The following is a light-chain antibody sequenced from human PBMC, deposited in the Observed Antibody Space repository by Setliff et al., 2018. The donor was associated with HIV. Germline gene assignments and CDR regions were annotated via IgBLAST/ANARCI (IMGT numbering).Light chain of an antibody. Sequence: KRVTISCSGSSSNIGSNIVNWYQHLPGTAPKLLIYRNNQRPSGVPDRFSGPKSGTSASLAISGLQSEDEADYYCATWDDSLNGNVFGSGTKVTVL. J-gene: IGLJ1*01. CDR1: SSNIGSNI. CDR2: RNN. V-gene: IGLV1-44*01. CDR3: ATWDDSLNGNV.